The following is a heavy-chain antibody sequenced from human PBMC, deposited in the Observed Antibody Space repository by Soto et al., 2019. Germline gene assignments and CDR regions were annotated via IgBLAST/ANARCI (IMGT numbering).Heavy chain of an antibody. CDR2: ISPHSGSP. J-gene: IGHJ4*02. CDR3: AREEQTGANYYLDY. CDR1: GYTFTGYY. V-gene: IGHV1-2*02. D-gene: IGHD1-1*01. Sequence: SVKVFSKASGYTFTGYYVQWMRQAPGQGPEWMASISPHSGSPNYAQRFQGRVTMTRDTSMTTVYMEMSGLTSDDTAVYYCAREEQTGANYYLDYWGQGTLATVSS.